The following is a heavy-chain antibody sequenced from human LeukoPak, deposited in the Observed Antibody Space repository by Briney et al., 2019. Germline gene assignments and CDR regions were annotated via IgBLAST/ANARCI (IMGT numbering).Heavy chain of an antibody. Sequence: ASVKVSCKASGYTFTDYYMHWVRQAPGQGLEWMGWINPNSGGTYYAQKFQGRVTMTRDTSISTAYVELSRLRSDDTAVYYCARLKNGDQAFDIWGQGTMVTVSS. CDR2: INPNSGGT. D-gene: IGHD7-27*01. CDR3: ARLKNGDQAFDI. CDR1: GYTFTDYY. V-gene: IGHV1-2*02. J-gene: IGHJ3*02.